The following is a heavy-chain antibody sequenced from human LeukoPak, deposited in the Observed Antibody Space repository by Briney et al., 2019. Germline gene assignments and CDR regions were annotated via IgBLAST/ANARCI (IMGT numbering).Heavy chain of an antibody. D-gene: IGHD1-7*01. J-gene: IGHJ4*02. V-gene: IGHV3-23*01. CDR2: IWGSGDST. CDR3: AKGAGTSNIGSFGY. Sequence: GGSLRLSCAASGITFSSCAMTWVRQAPGKGLEWVSSIWGSGDSTYNADSVKGRFTLSRDNSKNTMYLHMNSLRAEDTAVYYCAKGAGTSNIGSFGYWGQGTLVTVSA. CDR1: GITFSSCA.